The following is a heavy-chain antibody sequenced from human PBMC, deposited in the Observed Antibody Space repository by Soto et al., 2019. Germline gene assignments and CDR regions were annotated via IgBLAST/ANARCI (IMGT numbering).Heavy chain of an antibody. CDR3: ALIPGGIAPGGDAFDI. V-gene: IGHV3-9*01. CDR2: ISWNSGSI. J-gene: IGHJ3*02. Sequence: PGGSLRLSCAASGFTFDDYAMHWVRQAPGKGLEWVSGISWNSGSIGYADSVKGRFTISRDNAKNSLYLQMNSLRAEDTALYYCALIPGGIAPGGDAFDIWGQGTMVTVSS. CDR1: GFTFDDYA. D-gene: IGHD6-13*01.